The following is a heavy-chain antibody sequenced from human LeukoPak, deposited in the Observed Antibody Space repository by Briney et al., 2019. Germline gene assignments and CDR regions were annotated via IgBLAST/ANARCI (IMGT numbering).Heavy chain of an antibody. Sequence: SETLSLTCTVSGGSISSYYWSWLRQPPGKGLEWIGYIYYSGSTNYNPSLKSRVTISVDTSKNQFSLKLSSVTAADTAVYYCARDRGDTAMDFDYWGQGTLVTVSS. V-gene: IGHV4-59*01. CDR3: ARDRGDTAMDFDY. CDR1: GGSISSYY. D-gene: IGHD5-18*01. CDR2: IYYSGST. J-gene: IGHJ4*02.